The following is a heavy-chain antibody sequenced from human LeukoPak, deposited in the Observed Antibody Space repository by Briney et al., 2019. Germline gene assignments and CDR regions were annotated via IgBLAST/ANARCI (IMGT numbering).Heavy chain of an antibody. V-gene: IGHV3-30-3*01. D-gene: IGHD6-19*01. Sequence: GGSLRLSCAASGFTFSSYAMHWVRQAPGKGLEWVAVISYDGSNKYYADSVKGRFTISRDNSKNTLYLQMNSLRAEDTAVYYCARDRETSGWEKDAFDIWGQGTMVTVSS. CDR3: ARDRETSGWEKDAFDI. J-gene: IGHJ3*02. CDR2: ISYDGSNK. CDR1: GFTFSSYA.